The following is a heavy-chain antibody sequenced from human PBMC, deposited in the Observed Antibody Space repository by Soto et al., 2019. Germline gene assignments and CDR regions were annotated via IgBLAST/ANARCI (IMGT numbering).Heavy chain of an antibody. V-gene: IGHV3-23*01. CDR2: ITRSGGDT. D-gene: IGHD3-22*01. Sequence: EVQLLESGGGLVQPGGSLRLSCAASGFTFSNYAMTWVRQAPGKGLEWVSAITRSGGDTNYVDSVKGRFTISRDNSKNTLYLQMNSLIAVYTAVYYCAKVGDYYESFDYWYFDFSGRGTLVTVSS. CDR1: GFTFSNYA. CDR3: AKVGDYYESFDYWYFDF. J-gene: IGHJ2*01.